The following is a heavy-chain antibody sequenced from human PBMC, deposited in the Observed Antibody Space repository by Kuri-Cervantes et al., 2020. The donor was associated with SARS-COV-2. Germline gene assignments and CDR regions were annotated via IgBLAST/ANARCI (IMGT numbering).Heavy chain of an antibody. CDR3: AKGTRSSGYYCGLDF. V-gene: IGHV3-30*18. CDR2: ISYDGSNK. D-gene: IGHD3-22*01. J-gene: IGHJ4*02. Sequence: GESLKISCAASGFTFSSYGMHWVRQAPGKGLEWVAVISYDGSNKYYADSVKGRFTISRDNSKNTLYLQMNSLRADDTAVYYCAKGTRSSGYYCGLDFWGQGTLVTSPQ. CDR1: GFTFSSYG.